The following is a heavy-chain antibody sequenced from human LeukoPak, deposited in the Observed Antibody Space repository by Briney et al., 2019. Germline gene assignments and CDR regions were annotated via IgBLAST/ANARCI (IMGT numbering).Heavy chain of an antibody. CDR3: ATDYDSSGYRDGGAFDI. V-gene: IGHV1-69*05. Sequence: SVKVSCKASGGTFSSYAISWVRQAPGQGLEWMGGIIPIFGTANYAQKFQGRVTITTDESTSTAYMELSSLRSGDTAVYYCATDYDSSGYRDGGAFDIWGQGTMVTVSS. CDR2: IIPIFGTA. D-gene: IGHD3-22*01. CDR1: GGTFSSYA. J-gene: IGHJ3*02.